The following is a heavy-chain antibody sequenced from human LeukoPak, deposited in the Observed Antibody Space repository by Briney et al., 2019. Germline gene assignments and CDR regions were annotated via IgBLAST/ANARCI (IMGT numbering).Heavy chain of an antibody. V-gene: IGHV3-74*01. CDR2: INSDGRSA. D-gene: IGHD2-21*01. Sequence: AGGSLRLSCAASGFIFRSYWMHWVRQAPGKGLVWVSRINSDGRSASYAESVTGRFTMSRDNAKNTLYLQMNSLRAEDTAVYYCVRDVWGDRDGFFEYWGQGTLVTVSS. CDR1: GFIFRSYW. J-gene: IGHJ4*02. CDR3: VRDVWGDRDGFFEY.